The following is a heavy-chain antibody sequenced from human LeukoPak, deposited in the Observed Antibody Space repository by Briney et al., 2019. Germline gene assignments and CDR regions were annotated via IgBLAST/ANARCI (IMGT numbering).Heavy chain of an antibody. CDR2: IIPIFGTA. J-gene: IGHJ4*02. CDR3: ARDRGPGYSRRATYYFDY. V-gene: IGHV1-69*13. D-gene: IGHD6-13*01. Sequence: SVKVSCKASGGTFSSYAISWVRQAPGRGLEWMGGIIPIFGTANYAQKFQRRVTITADESTSTAYMELSSLRSEDTAVYYCARDRGPGYSRRATYYFDYWGQGTLVTVSS. CDR1: GGTFSSYA.